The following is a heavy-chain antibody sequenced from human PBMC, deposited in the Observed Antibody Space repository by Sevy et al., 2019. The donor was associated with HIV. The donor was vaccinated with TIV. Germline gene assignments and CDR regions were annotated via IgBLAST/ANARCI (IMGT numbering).Heavy chain of an antibody. V-gene: IGHV3-7*03. CDR2: IKQDGSQK. J-gene: IGHJ6*02. CDR1: GFTFSNYW. CDR3: AKDNRPATMSNSSYYYYYGMDV. Sequence: GGSLRLSCAASGFTFSNYWMSWVRQAPGKGLEWVANIKQDGSQKYYVDSVKGRFTISRDNAKNSLYLQMNRLRSEDTALYYCAKDNRPATMSNSSYYYYYGMDVWGQGTTVTVSS. D-gene: IGHD6-6*01.